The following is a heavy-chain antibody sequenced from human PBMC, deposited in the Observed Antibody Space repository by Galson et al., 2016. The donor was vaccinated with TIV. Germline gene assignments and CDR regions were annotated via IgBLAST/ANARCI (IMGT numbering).Heavy chain of an antibody. J-gene: IGHJ4*02. D-gene: IGHD3-9*01. Sequence: SLRLSCAASGFTFKYHGIHWVRQAPGKGLERLADAWYDERSAYYADSVKGRFTISRDNSKNTVFPQMNSLRAEDTAVYYCARNFPVDDPLAAYYFDYWGQGTLVTVSS. CDR2: AWYDERSA. V-gene: IGHV3-33*01. CDR1: GFTFKYHG. CDR3: ARNFPVDDPLAAYYFDY.